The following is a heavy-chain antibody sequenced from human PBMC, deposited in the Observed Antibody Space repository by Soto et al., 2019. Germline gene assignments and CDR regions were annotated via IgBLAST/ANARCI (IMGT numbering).Heavy chain of an antibody. D-gene: IGHD1-26*01. CDR2: IKSKGSGGTT. CDR3: VWQSDFIGAWR. Sequence: DVQLVESEGGLVKPGESLRLSCAVSGIRFIDAWMNWVRQAPGKGLEWVGRIKSKGSGGTTDYAAPVKGRFTISRDDSTNTVHLQMDSLQIGDTAVYFCVWQSDFIGAWRWGQGTLVTVSS. CDR1: GIRFIDAW. J-gene: IGHJ4*02. V-gene: IGHV3-15*07.